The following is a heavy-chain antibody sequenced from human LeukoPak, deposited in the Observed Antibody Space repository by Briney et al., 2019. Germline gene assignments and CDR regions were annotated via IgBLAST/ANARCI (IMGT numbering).Heavy chain of an antibody. V-gene: IGHV3-23*01. CDR1: ELTFSRYA. Sequence: PGGSLRLSCAAPELTFSRYAMTWVRQAPGKGLEWVSSITSRDGRTVYTDSVKGRFTVSRDNSKNTLYLQMNSLTAEDTAVYYCARDSPVSAGPFDPWGQGTLVTVSS. D-gene: IGHD4-11*01. CDR3: ARDSPVSAGPFDP. CDR2: ITSRDGRT. J-gene: IGHJ5*02.